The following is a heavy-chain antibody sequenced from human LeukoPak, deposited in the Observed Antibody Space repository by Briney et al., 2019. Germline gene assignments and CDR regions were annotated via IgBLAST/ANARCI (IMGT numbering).Heavy chain of an antibody. V-gene: IGHV4-34*01. CDR3: ARGPRPRHSSSWYRGGQLVFDY. CDR2: INHSGST. J-gene: IGHJ4*02. D-gene: IGHD6-13*01. Sequence: KPSETLSLTCAVYGGSFSGYYWSWIRQPPGKGLEWIGEINHSGSTNYNPSLKSRVTISVDTSKNQFSLKLSSVTAADTAVYYCARGPRPRHSSSWYRGGQLVFDYWGQGTLVTVSS. CDR1: GGSFSGYY.